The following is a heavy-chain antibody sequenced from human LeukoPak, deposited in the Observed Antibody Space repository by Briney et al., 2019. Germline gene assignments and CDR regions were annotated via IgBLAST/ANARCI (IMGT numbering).Heavy chain of an antibody. Sequence: PGGTLRLSCAASGFTFSSYGMSWVRQAPGKGLEWVSVISGSGGSTYYADPVKGRFTISRDNSKNTLYLQMNSLRADDTASYYCGKTSSTVAGLPNDFWGQGTLVTVSS. CDR1: GFTFSSYG. CDR3: GKTSSTVAGLPNDF. J-gene: IGHJ4*02. CDR2: ISGSGGST. V-gene: IGHV3-23*01. D-gene: IGHD6-19*01.